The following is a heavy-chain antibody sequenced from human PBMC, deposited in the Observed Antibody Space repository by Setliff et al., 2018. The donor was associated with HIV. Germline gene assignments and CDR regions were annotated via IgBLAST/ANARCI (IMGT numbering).Heavy chain of an antibody. CDR2: ISAYNGNT. Sequence: GASVKVSCKASGYTFTSYGISWVRQAPGQGLEWMGWISAYNGNTNYAQKLQGRVTMTTDTSTSTAYMELRSLRSDDTAVYYCARVIVRVTMIVVVLNYMDVWGKGTTVTV. V-gene: IGHV1-18*01. CDR3: ARVIVRVTMIVVVLNYMDV. J-gene: IGHJ6*03. D-gene: IGHD3-22*01. CDR1: GYTFTSYG.